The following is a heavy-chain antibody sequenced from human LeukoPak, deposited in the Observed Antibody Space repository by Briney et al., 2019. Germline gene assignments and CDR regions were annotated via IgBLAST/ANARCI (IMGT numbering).Heavy chain of an antibody. CDR3: TTEVTGTTNGDY. Sequence: GGSLRLSCAASGFTLSNAWMSWVRQAPGKGLEWVGRIKSKTDGGTTDYAAPVKGRFTISRDDSKNTLYLQMNSLKTEDTAVYYCTTEVTGTTNGDYWGQGTLVTVSS. CDR2: IKSKTDGGTT. D-gene: IGHD1-20*01. CDR1: GFTLSNAW. V-gene: IGHV3-15*01. J-gene: IGHJ4*02.